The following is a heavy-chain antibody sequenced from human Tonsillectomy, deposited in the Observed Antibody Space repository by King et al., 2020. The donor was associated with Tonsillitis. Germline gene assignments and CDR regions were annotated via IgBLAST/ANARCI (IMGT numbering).Heavy chain of an antibody. J-gene: IGHJ4*02. CDR1: GFTFSSYA. V-gene: IGHV3-30*04. CDR3: ARDLDYYDSSGYFYY. CDR2: ISYDGSEK. Sequence: VQLVESGGGVVQPGRSLRLSCAASGFTFSSYAMHWVRQAPGKGLEWVAVISYDGSEKYYADSVKGRFTISRDNSKNTLYLQMNRLGVEDRAMYYCARDLDYYDSSGYFYYWGQGTLVTVSS. D-gene: IGHD3-22*01.